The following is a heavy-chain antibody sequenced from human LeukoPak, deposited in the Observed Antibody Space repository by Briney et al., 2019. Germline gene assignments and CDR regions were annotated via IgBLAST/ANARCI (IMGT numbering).Heavy chain of an antibody. Sequence: SETLSLTCTVSGYSISSGYYWGWIRQPPGKGLEWIGSIYHSGSTYYNPSLKSRVTISVDTSKNQFSLKLSSVTAADTAVYYCASQLGNYDSSGYYEYWGQGTLVTVSS. V-gene: IGHV4-38-2*02. CDR1: GYSISSGYY. CDR2: IYHSGST. CDR3: ASQLGNYDSSGYYEY. J-gene: IGHJ4*02. D-gene: IGHD3-22*01.